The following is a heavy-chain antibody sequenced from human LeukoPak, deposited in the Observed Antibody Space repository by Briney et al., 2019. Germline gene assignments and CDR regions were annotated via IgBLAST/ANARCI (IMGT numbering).Heavy chain of an antibody. CDR2: IWYDGSNK. J-gene: IGHJ4*02. CDR3: AKASYDDSSGSYSFDY. Sequence: GRSLRLSCAATGFTFSSYGMHWVRQAPAKGLEWGAVIWYDGSNKYYADSVKGRFTISRDNSKNTLYLQMNRLTAEDTAVYYCAKASYDDSSGSYSFDYWGQGTLVTVSS. V-gene: IGHV3-33*06. CDR1: GFTFSSYG. D-gene: IGHD3-22*01.